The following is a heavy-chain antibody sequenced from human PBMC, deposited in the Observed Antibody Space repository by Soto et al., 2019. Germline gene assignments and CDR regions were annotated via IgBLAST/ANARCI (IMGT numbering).Heavy chain of an antibody. CDR1: GFTFSSYV. D-gene: IGHD2-2*01. Sequence: VGSLRLSCAASGFTFSSYVMSWVRQAPGKGLEWVSVVDKDGDSIHYADSVRGRFTITKDNSKNTLYLQMSSLRVEDMAIYYCARRFGRGFPLGVVMDYWGPGPPVTVAS. CDR3: ARRFGRGFPLGVVMDY. V-gene: IGHV3-23*03. J-gene: IGHJ4*02. CDR2: VDKDGDSI.